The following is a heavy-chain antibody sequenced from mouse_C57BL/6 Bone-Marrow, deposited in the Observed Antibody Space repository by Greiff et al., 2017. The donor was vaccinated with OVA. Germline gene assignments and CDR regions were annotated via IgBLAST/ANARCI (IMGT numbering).Heavy chain of an antibody. D-gene: IGHD2-4*01. CDR1: GYTFTSYW. V-gene: IGHV1-7*01. CDR3: ARSGDYDVDY. Sequence: VQLQQSGAELAKPGASVKLSCKASGYTFTSYWMHWVKQRPGQGLEWIGYINPSSGYTKYNQKFKDKATLTADKYSSTAYMQLSSLTYEDSAVYYCARSGDYDVDYWGQGTSVTVSS. J-gene: IGHJ4*01. CDR2: INPSSGYT.